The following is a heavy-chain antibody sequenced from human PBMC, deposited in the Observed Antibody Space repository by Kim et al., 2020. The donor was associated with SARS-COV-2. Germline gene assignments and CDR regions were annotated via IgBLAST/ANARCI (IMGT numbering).Heavy chain of an antibody. CDR3: AGVDGIAAAGVDY. V-gene: IGHV1-46*01. J-gene: IGHJ4*02. Sequence: AQSYRGRATMTRDTSTSTVYMGLRSLRSEDTAVYYCAGVDGIAAAGVDYWGQGTLVTVSS. D-gene: IGHD6-13*01.